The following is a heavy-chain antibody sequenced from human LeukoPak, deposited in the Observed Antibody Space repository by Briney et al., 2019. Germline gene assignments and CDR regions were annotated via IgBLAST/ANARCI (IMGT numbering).Heavy chain of an antibody. D-gene: IGHD3-3*01. CDR2: TYYSGST. Sequence: PSETLSLTCTVSGGSISSYYWSWIRQPPGKGLEWIGYTYYSGSTNYNPSLKSRVTISVDTSKNQFSLKLSSVTAADTAVYYCARLRYYDFWSGYDYYYGMDVWGQGTTVTVSS. V-gene: IGHV4-59*08. J-gene: IGHJ6*02. CDR1: GGSISSYY. CDR3: ARLRYYDFWSGYDYYYGMDV.